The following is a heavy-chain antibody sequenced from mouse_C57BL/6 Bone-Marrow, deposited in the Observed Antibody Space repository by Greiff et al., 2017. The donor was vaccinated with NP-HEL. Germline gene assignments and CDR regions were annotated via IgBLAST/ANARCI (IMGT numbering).Heavy chain of an antibody. CDR1: GFTFSSYT. CDR2: ISGGGGNT. CDR3: ARLSGNYLYWYFDV. J-gene: IGHJ1*03. D-gene: IGHD2-1*01. Sequence: EVQGVESGGGLVKPGGSLKLSCAASGFTFSSYTMSWVRQTPEKRLEWVATISGGGGNTYYPDSVKGRFTISRDNAKNTLYLQMSSLRSEDTALYYCARLSGNYLYWYFDVWGTGTTVTVSS. V-gene: IGHV5-9*01.